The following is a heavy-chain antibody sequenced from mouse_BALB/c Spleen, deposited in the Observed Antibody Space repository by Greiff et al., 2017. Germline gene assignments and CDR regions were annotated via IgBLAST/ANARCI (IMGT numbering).Heavy chain of an antibody. CDR1: GYTFTSYN. D-gene: IGHD1-2*01. CDR3: ARGGPITTATGGFAY. CDR2: IYPGNGDT. Sequence: QVQLQQPGAELVKPGASVKMSCKASGYTFTSYNMHWVKQTPGQGLEWIGAIYPGNGDTSYNQKFKGKATLTADKSSSTAYMQLSSLTSEDSAVYYCARGGPITTATGGFAYWGQGTLVTVSA. J-gene: IGHJ3*01. V-gene: IGHV1-12*01.